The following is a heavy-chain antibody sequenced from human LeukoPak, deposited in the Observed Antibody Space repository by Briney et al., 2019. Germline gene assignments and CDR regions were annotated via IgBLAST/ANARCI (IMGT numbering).Heavy chain of an antibody. D-gene: IGHD1-26*01. CDR3: ARDNVGANRGDYFDY. Sequence: SETLSLTCTVSGGSINTPNYYWGWIRQTPGKGLEWIGYIYYSGSTNYNPSLKSRVTISVDTSKNQFSLKLSSVTAADTAVYYCARDNVGANRGDYFDYWGQGTLVTVSS. CDR2: IYYSGST. V-gene: IGHV4-61*01. J-gene: IGHJ4*02. CDR1: GGSINTPNYY.